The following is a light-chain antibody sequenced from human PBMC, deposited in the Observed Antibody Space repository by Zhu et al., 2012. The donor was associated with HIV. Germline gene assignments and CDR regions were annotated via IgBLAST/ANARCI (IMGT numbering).Light chain of an antibody. CDR1: QSVTNNY. V-gene: IGKV3-20*01. J-gene: IGKJ1*01. CDR3: QQYYSFPRT. CDR2: GTS. Sequence: EIVLTQSPGTLSLSAGERASLSCRASQSVTNNYLAWYQQKPGQAPRLLIYGTSKRATGTPDRFGGSGSGTDFTLTISRLQSEDFATYYCQQYYSFPRTFGQGTKVEIK.